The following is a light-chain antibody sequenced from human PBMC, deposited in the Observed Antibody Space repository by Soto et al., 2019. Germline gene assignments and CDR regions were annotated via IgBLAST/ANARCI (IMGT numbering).Light chain of an antibody. J-gene: IGKJ4*01. CDR3: QQFNNYPFT. CDR1: QGISSA. Sequence: AIQLTQSPSSLSASVGDRVTITCRASQGISSALVWYQQKPGKAPKLLIYDASSLESGVPSRFSGSGSGTDFTLTISSLQPEDFATYYCQQFNNYPFTFGGGTKVEIK. CDR2: DAS. V-gene: IGKV1D-13*01.